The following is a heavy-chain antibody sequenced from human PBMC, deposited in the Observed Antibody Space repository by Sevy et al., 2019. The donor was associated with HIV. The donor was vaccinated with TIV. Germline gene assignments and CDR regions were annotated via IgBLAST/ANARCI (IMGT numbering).Heavy chain of an antibody. D-gene: IGHD5-18*01. CDR2: ISSGSRSI. CDR3: ARDSAETAALDF. V-gene: IGHV3-48*02. J-gene: IGHJ4*02. CDR1: GFAFSSYT. Sequence: GGSLRLSCAASGFAFSSYTMNWVRQAPGKGPEWVSYISSGSRSIYYADSVKGRFTISRDNAKNLVYMHMNSLRDEDTAVYYCARDSAETAALDFWGQRTLVTVSS.